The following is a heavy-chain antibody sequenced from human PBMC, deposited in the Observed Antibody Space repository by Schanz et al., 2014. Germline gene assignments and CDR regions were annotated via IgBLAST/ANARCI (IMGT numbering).Heavy chain of an antibody. CDR2: INTNTGNP. V-gene: IGHV7-4-1*02. Sequence: QVQLVQSGAEVKKPGASVKVSCKASGGTFSSYTITWVRQAPGQGLEWMGWINTNTGNPTYAQAFTGRFLFSLDTSVNTAYLQISSLEADDTAVYYCARRGIRGVFSSFDYWGLGTLVTVSS. CDR1: GGTFSSYT. CDR3: ARRGIRGVFSSFDY. D-gene: IGHD3-10*01. J-gene: IGHJ4*02.